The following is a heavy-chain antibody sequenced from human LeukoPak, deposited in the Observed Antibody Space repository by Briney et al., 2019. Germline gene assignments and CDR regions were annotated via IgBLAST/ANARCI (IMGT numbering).Heavy chain of an antibody. J-gene: IGHJ5*02. CDR1: GGSISSYY. CDR2: IYNSGST. CDR3: ARLAIAARLYWFDP. D-gene: IGHD6-6*01. Sequence: SEALSLTCTVSGGSISSYYWSWIRQPPGKGLEWIGYIYNSGSTNYNPSLKSRVTISVDTSKNQFSLKLSSVTAADTAVYYCARLAIAARLYWFDPWGQGTLVTVSS. V-gene: IGHV4-59*08.